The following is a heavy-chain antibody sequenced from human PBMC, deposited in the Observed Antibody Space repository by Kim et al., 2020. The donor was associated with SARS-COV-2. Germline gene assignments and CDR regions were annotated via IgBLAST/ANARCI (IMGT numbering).Heavy chain of an antibody. CDR3: ARASSGPDDY. V-gene: IGHV4-31*03. CDR1: GGSISSGGYY. D-gene: IGHD3-10*01. J-gene: IGHJ4*02. CDR2: IYYSGST. Sequence: SETPSLTCTVSGGSISSGGYYWSWIRQHPGKGLEWFGYIYYSGSTYYNPSLKSRVTISVYTSKNQFSLKLSSVTAADTAVYYCARASSGPDDYWGQGTLVTVSS.